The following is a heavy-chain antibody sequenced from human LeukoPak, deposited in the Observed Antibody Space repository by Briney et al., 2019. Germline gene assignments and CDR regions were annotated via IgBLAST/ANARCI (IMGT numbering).Heavy chain of an antibody. CDR3: ARGSYYYDSSVTDY. Sequence: GGSLRLSCAASGFTVSSNYMSWVRQAPGKGLEWVSVIYSGGSTYYADSVKGRFTISRDNSKNTLYLQMNSLRAEDTAVYYCARGSYYYDSSVTDYWGQGTLVTVSS. CDR1: GFTVSSNY. V-gene: IGHV3-66*01. J-gene: IGHJ4*02. CDR2: IYSGGST. D-gene: IGHD3-22*01.